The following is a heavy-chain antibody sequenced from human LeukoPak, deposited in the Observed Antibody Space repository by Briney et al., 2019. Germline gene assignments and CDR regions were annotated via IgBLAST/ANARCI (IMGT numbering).Heavy chain of an antibody. J-gene: IGHJ6*04. V-gene: IGHV3-48*03. CDR2: ISSSGSTI. CDR3: AELGITMIGGV. D-gene: IGHD3-10*02. Sequence: GGSLRLSCATSGFTFTTFWMHWVRQAPGKGLVWVSYISSSGSTIYYADSVKGRFTISRDNAKNSLYLQMNSLRAEDTAVYYCAELGITMIGGVWGKGTTVTISS. CDR1: GFTFTTFW.